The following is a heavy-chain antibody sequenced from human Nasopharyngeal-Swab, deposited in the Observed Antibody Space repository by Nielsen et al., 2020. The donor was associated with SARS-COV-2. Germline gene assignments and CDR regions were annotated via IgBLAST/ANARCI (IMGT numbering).Heavy chain of an antibody. J-gene: IGHJ4*02. CDR2: ISYDGSNK. D-gene: IGHD3-16*01. CDR3: AKSGSEYDYDHIPVPIDF. V-gene: IGHV3-30*09. Sequence: GGSLRLSCAASGFTFSSYAMHWVRQAPGKGLEWVAVISYDGSNKYYADSVKGRFAISRDNSKNTLYLQMNSLRVEDTAIYYCAKSGSEYDYDHIPVPIDFWGQGTLVAVSS. CDR1: GFTFSSYA.